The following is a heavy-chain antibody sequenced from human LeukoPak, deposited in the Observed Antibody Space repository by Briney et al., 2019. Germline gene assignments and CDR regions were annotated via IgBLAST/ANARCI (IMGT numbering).Heavy chain of an antibody. J-gene: IGHJ5*02. CDR2: IIPIFGTA. CDR1: GGAFSSYA. V-gene: IGHV1-69*13. D-gene: IGHD3-9*01. CDR3: ARDLTGYYQDWFDP. Sequence: GASVKVSCKASGGAFSSYAISWVRQAPGQGLEWMGGIIPIFGTANYAQKFQGRVTITADESTSTAYMELSSLRSEDTAAYYCARDLTGYYQDWFDPWGQGTLVTVSS.